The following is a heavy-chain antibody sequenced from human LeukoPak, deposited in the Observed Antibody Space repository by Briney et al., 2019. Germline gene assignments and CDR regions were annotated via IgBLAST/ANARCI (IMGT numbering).Heavy chain of an antibody. CDR2: MNQDGSLK. V-gene: IGHV3-7*01. J-gene: IGHJ4*02. D-gene: IGHD3-10*01. Sequence: GGTLRLSCAASGFSFSSYSMNWVRQAPGKGLEWVANMNQDGSLKYYVDSVKGRFTISRDNARSSLYLQMNSLRAGDTAVYYCARLLAYGSGAEAFDYWGQGTLVTVSS. CDR3: ARLLAYGSGAEAFDY. CDR1: GFSFSSYS.